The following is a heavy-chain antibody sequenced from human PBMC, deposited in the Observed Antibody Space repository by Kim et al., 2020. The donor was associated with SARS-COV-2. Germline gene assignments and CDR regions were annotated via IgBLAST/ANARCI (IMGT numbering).Heavy chain of an antibody. Sequence: ASVKVSCKASGYTFTSYDINWVRQATGQGLEWMGWMNPNSGNTGYAQKFQGRVTMTRNTSISTAYMELSSLRSEDTAVYYCARAHGGKVLKYYYYGMDVWGQGTTVTVSS. CDR2: MNPNSGNT. J-gene: IGHJ6*02. CDR3: ARAHGGKVLKYYYYGMDV. V-gene: IGHV1-8*01. CDR1: GYTFTSYD. D-gene: IGHD2-15*01.